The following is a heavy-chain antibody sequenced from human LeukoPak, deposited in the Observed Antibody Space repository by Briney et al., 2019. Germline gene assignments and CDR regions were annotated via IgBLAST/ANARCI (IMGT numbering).Heavy chain of an antibody. J-gene: IGHJ4*02. Sequence: GASVKVSCKASGYTFTSYGISWVRQAPGQGLEWMGGIIPIFGTANYAQKFQGRVTITTDESTSTAYMELSSLRSEDTAVYYCARDYDFWSGYYFNWGQGTLVTVSS. CDR2: IIPIFGTA. V-gene: IGHV1-69*05. CDR1: GYTFTSYG. D-gene: IGHD3-3*01. CDR3: ARDYDFWSGYYFN.